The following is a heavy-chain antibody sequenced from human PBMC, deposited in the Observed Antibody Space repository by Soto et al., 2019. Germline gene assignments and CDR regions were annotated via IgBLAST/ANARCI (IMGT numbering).Heavy chain of an antibody. D-gene: IGHD2-8*01. CDR2: IYWDDDK. CDR3: AHRGFYTSEWERGVVDY. J-gene: IGHJ4*02. Sequence: GPKMEKPPPRRSMTCTLYGFWPITSAVGVRWTSQTKGAPMEYLALIYWDDDKRYSPSLKNRLSITKETSKNQVVLTMTNLEPVDTGKYYCAHRGFYTSEWERGVVDYWGQGTMVIVCS. V-gene: IGHV2-5*02. CDR1: GFWPITSAVG.